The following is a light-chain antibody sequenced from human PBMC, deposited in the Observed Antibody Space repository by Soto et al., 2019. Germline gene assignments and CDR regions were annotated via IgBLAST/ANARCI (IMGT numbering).Light chain of an antibody. CDR2: GAS. CDR3: QQYNNSPFT. Sequence: EIVMTQSPATLSVSPGERATISCRASQSVSSNLAWYQQKPGQAPRLFIYGASTRATGVPARFSGSGSGTEFTLNISSLQSEDFAVYYCQQYNNSPFTFGTGTKVDIK. CDR1: QSVSSN. J-gene: IGKJ3*01. V-gene: IGKV3-15*01.